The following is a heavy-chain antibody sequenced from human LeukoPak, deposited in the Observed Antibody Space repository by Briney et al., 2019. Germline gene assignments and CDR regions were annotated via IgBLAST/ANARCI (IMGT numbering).Heavy chain of an antibody. CDR2: ISSNGGST. J-gene: IGHJ5*02. D-gene: IGHD1-14*01. CDR3: VKGSSAHPGTQNWFDP. CDR1: GFTFSSYA. Sequence: GGSLRLSCSASGFTFSSYAMHWVRQVPGKGLEYVSAISSNGGSTYYADSVKGRFTISRDNSKNTLYLQMSSLRAEDTAVYYCVKGSSAHPGTQNWFDPWGQGTLVTVSS. V-gene: IGHV3-64D*06.